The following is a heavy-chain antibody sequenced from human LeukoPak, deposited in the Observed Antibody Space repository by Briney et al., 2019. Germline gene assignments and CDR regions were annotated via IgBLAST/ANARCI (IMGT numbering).Heavy chain of an antibody. V-gene: IGHV3-33*06. CDR2: IWYDGSNK. D-gene: IGHD5-18*01. CDR1: GFTFSSYG. Sequence: GGSLRLSXAASGFTFSSYGMHWVRQAPGKGLEWVAVIWYDGSNKYYADSVKGRFTISRDNSKNTLYLQMNSLRAEDTAVYYCAKDRPPHGYSYGDPMDVWGKGTTVTVSS. CDR3: AKDRPPHGYSYGDPMDV. J-gene: IGHJ6*03.